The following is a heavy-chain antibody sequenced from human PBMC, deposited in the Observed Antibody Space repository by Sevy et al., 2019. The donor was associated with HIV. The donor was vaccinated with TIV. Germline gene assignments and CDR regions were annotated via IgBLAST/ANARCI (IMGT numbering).Heavy chain of an antibody. CDR2: ISYDGSNK. V-gene: IGHV3-30*04. CDR1: GFTFSSYA. J-gene: IGHJ3*02. Sequence: GGSLRLSCAASGFTFSSYAMHWVRQAPGKGLEWVAVISYDGSNKYYADSVKGRFTISRDNSKNTLYLQMNSLRAEDTAVYYCARDYAFDIWGQGTMVTVPS. CDR3: ARDYAFDI.